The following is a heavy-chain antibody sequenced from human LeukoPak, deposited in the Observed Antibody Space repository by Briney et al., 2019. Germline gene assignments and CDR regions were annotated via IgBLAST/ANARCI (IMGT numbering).Heavy chain of an antibody. V-gene: IGHV3-9*03. CDR1: GFTFDDYA. J-gene: IGHJ6*03. CDR2: ISWNSGSI. D-gene: IGHD2-15*01. Sequence: GGSLRLSCAASGFTFDDYAMHWVRQAPGKGLEWVSGISWNSGSIGYADSVKGRFTISRDNAKKSLYLQMNSLRAEDMALYYCAKDTSASYYYMDVWGKGTTVTVSS. CDR3: AKDTSASYYYMDV.